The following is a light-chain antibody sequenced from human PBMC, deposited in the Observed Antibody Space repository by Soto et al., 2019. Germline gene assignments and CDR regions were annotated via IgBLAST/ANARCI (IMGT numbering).Light chain of an antibody. J-gene: IGKJ1*01. Sequence: IKMTQYPSAPSASVKNRVTVRCRASQSISSWLAWYQQKAGKAPKLLIYKASALESGVPSRFSGSGSGTELTLTISSLEPEDFATYYCQHYNTFPWTFGQG. V-gene: IGKV1-5*03. CDR3: QHYNTFPWT. CDR1: QSISSW. CDR2: KAS.